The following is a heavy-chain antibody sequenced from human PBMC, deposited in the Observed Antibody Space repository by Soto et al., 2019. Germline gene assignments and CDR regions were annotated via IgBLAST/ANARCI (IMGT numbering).Heavy chain of an antibody. CDR2: IWYDGSNK. J-gene: IGHJ5*02. CDR1: GFTFSSYG. Sequence: QVQLVESGGGVVQPGRSLRLSCAASGFTFSSYGMHWVRQAPGKGLEWVAVIWYDGSNKYYADSVKGRFTISRDNSKNTLYLQMNSLRSEDTAVYYCARDSGVYCSGGSGYHDVGDPWGQGTLVTVSS. V-gene: IGHV3-33*01. CDR3: ARDSGVYCSGGSGYHDVGDP. D-gene: IGHD2-15*01.